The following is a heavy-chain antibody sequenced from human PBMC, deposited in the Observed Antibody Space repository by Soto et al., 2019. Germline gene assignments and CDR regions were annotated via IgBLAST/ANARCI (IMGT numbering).Heavy chain of an antibody. Sequence: QVQLVQSGAEVKKPGSSVNVSCKASGGTFNTFAISWVRQAPGQGLEYLGGIVPILGPAFYAQRFQGRVTITAEKSTNTPYLEPTSLSSEDTAVYYCARAAKRYFDSWGQATQVTVSS. CDR3: ARAAKRYFDS. CDR1: GGTFNTFA. CDR2: IVPILGPA. J-gene: IGHJ4*02. V-gene: IGHV1-69*06.